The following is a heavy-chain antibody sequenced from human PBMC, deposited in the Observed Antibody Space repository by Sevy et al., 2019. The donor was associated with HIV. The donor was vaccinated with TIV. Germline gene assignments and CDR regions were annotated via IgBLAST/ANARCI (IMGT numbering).Heavy chain of an antibody. J-gene: IGHJ3*01. CDR1: GFIVSSNY. CDR2: IYSGGNT. Sequence: GGSLRLSCAVSGFIVSSNYMSWVRQAPGKGLEWVSVIYSGGNTSYADSVKGRFTISRDISKNTLDLQVNSLRAEDMAVYYCARANNWKGAFDLWGQGTMVTVSS. CDR3: ARANNWKGAFDL. V-gene: IGHV3-53*01. D-gene: IGHD1-1*01.